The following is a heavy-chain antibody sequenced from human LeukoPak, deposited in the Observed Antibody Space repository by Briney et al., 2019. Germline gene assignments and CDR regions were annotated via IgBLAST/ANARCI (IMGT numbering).Heavy chain of an antibody. D-gene: IGHD1-26*01. CDR3: AKADRYSGSYSFFDY. V-gene: IGHV3-23*01. CDR1: GFTYSSYV. CDR2: INPSGSRT. J-gene: IGHJ4*02. Sequence: PGGSLRLSCAASGFTYSSYVMSWVRQAPGKGLEWVSSINPSGSRTYYADSVKGRFTISRDNSKNTLYLQMNSLRAEDTAVYYCAKADRYSGSYSFFDYWGQGTLVTVSS.